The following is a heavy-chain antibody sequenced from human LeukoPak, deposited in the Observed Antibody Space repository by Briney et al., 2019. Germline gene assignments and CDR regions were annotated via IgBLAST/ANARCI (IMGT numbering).Heavy chain of an antibody. CDR3: SRDGDVTGETFDY. CDR2: VSSDGTTT. D-gene: IGHD2-21*02. CDR1: GFTFNNYA. J-gene: IGHJ4*02. V-gene: IGHV3-30*04. Sequence: PGGSLRLSCAASGFTFNNYAMHWVRQAPGKGLEWVSIVSSDGTTTYYADSVKGRFTISRDNSKNTLYLQMSSLRPEDTAVYYCSRDGDVTGETFDYWGQGTLVTVSS.